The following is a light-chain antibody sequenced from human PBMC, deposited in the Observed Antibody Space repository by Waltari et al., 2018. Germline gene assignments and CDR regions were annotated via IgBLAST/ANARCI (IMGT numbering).Light chain of an antibody. CDR3: QQYDSSFSTYT. CDR1: QSVSRSY. CDR2: ATS. Sequence: EIVLTQSPGTLSLSPGERVTLSCRASQSVSRSYLAWYQQKPGQAPRVLIYATSTRATGIPDRLSGSGSGTDFTLTISRLEPEDFAVYYCQQYDSSFSTYTFGQGTKLEIK. V-gene: IGKV3-20*01. J-gene: IGKJ2*01.